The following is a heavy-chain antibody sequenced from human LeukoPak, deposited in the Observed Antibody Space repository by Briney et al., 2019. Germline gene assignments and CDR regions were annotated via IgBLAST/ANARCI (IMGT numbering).Heavy chain of an antibody. CDR2: IIPIFGTA. J-gene: IGHJ4*02. Sequence: GASVKVFCKASGGTFSSYAISWGRQAPGQGLEWMGGIIPIFGTANYAQKFQGRVTITADESTSTAYMELSRLRSDDTAVYYCARDESDIVVVPAGNWGQGTLVTVSS. CDR3: ARDESDIVVVPAGN. CDR1: GGTFSSYA. V-gene: IGHV1-69*01. D-gene: IGHD2-2*01.